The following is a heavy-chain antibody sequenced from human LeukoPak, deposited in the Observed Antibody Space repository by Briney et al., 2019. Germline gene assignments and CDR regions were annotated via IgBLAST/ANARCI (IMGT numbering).Heavy chain of an antibody. D-gene: IGHD2/OR15-2a*01. J-gene: IGHJ5*02. CDR3: ARRRYFDTYLDP. CDR2: VYPAGSII. V-gene: IGHV5-51*01. CDR1: EYDVANYW. Sequence: GESLKISCKGPEYDVANYWIGWVRQMPGRGLEWMGIVYPAGSIIHYSPSFQGQVTISVDRSVSTAYLQWTSLKASDSAMYFCARRRYFDTYLDPWGQGTLVTVSS.